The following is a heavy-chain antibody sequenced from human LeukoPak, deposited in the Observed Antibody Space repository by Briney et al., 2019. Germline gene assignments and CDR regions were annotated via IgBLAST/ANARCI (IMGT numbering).Heavy chain of an antibody. CDR3: AKMDIYYGSGSYGPLDP. V-gene: IGHV3-48*01. CDR2: ISGSSVAI. CDR1: GFTFDSFG. D-gene: IGHD3-10*01. J-gene: IGHJ5*02. Sequence: GGSLRLSCEVSGFTFDSFGLSWVRQAPGKGPEWIAYISGSSVAIYYADSVKGRFTISRDNAKNSLSLQMNSLRAEDTAVYYCAKMDIYYGSGSYGPLDPWGQGTLVTVSS.